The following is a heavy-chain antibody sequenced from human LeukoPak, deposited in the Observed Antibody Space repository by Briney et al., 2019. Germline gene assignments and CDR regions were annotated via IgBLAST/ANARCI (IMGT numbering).Heavy chain of an antibody. CDR1: GLTFSSYG. V-gene: IGHV3-30*18. D-gene: IGHD6-19*01. CDR3: AKDFSHSSGWYWYFDY. Sequence: GRSLRLSCAASGLTFSSYGMHWVRQAPGKGLEWVAVISYDGNNKYYADSVKGRFTISRDNSKNTLYLQMNSLRAEDTAVFYCAKDFSHSSGWYWYFDYWGQGTLVTVSS. CDR2: ISYDGNNK. J-gene: IGHJ4*02.